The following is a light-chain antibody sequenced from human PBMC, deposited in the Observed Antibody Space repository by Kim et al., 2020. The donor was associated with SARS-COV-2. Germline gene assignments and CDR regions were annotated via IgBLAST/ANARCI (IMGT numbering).Light chain of an antibody. V-gene: IGLV3-19*01. CDR2: GKN. J-gene: IGLJ2*01. Sequence: VVIGQIVRITCQADSLRSYYATWYQQQPRQAPILVIYGKNNRPSGIPDRFAGSSSGNTASLTITGTQAGDEAYYYCNARNSNDNVVFGGGTQLTVL. CDR3: NARNSNDNVV. CDR1: SLRSYY.